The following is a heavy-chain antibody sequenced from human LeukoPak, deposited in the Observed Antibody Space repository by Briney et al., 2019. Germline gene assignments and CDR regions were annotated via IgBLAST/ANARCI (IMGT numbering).Heavy chain of an antibody. Sequence: GGSLRLSCATSSFTFSTYAMHWVRQAPGKGLEWVANIKQDGSEKYYVDSVKGRFTISRDNAKNSLFLQMNSLRAEDTAVYYCVKMARLADNWGQGTLVTVSS. CDR3: VKMARLADN. J-gene: IGHJ4*02. D-gene: IGHD6-6*01. CDR1: SFTFSTYA. CDR2: IKQDGSEK. V-gene: IGHV3-7*01.